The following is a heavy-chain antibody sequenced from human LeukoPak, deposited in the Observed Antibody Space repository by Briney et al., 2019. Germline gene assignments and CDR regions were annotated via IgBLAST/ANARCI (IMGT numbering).Heavy chain of an antibody. D-gene: IGHD5-18*01. Sequence: GGSLRLSCEASGFTFSNHGMHWVRQAPGKGLEWVAYIRYDGSNKFYADSVKGRFTSSRDNSKNTLYLQMNSLRADDTAVYYCAKKDTAMAYDPFDIWGQGTMVTVSS. CDR1: GFTFSNHG. J-gene: IGHJ3*02. V-gene: IGHV3-30*02. CDR3: AKKDTAMAYDPFDI. CDR2: IRYDGSNK.